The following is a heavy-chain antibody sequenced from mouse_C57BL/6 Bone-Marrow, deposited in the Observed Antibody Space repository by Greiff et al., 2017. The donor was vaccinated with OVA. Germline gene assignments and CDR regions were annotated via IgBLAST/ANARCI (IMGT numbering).Heavy chain of an antibody. CDR2: FDTANGNT. D-gene: IGHD2-1*01. V-gene: IGHV14-3*01. CDR1: GFNIKNTY. Sequence: VQLQQSVAELVRPGASVKLSCTASGFNIKNTYMHWVKQRPEQGLQWIGRFDTANGNTNYAPKFQGKATITADTSSNTAYLQLSSLTSEDTAIYYCARANGNYYYAMDYWGQGTSVTVSS. J-gene: IGHJ4*01. CDR3: ARANGNYYYAMDY.